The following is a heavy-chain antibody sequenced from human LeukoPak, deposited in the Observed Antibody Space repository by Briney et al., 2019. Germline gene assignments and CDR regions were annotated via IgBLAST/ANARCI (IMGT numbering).Heavy chain of an antibody. V-gene: IGHV4-4*08. CDR3: ARRNDFHI. Sequence: SKTLSLTCTVSGGSITGYHWSWIRQPPGKGLEWIGYIYSGETTNYKPSLKSRVTISADTSKNQISLKLTSVTAADTAVYYCARRNDFHIWGQGTMVTVSS. CDR2: IYSGETT. J-gene: IGHJ3*02. CDR1: GGSITGYH.